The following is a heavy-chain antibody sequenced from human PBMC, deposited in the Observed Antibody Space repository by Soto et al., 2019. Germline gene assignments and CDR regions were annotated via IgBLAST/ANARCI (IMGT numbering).Heavy chain of an antibody. CDR2: IDHSGST. V-gene: IGHV4-34*01. D-gene: IGHD1-1*01. CDR1: GGSFSGNY. Sequence: SETLSLTCAVYGGSFSGNYWSWIRQTPGKGLEWIGEIDHSGSTNYNPPLKSRLTISVDTSKNQFSLKLNSVTAADTAVYYCARGSWNVRFDNWGQGTLVTLSS. CDR3: ARGSWNVRFDN. J-gene: IGHJ4*02.